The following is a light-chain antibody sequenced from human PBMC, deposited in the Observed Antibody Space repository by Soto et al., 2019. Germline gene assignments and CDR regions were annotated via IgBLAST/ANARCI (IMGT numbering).Light chain of an antibody. Sequence: EIVMTQSPATLSVSPGERATLSCRASQNVSSNLAWYQQKPGQAPRLLIYGASTRATGIPARFSGSGSGTEFTHTISSLQSEDFAVYYCQQYNNWSWTFGQGTKVEIK. V-gene: IGKV3-15*01. J-gene: IGKJ1*01. CDR3: QQYNNWSWT. CDR2: GAS. CDR1: QNVSSN.